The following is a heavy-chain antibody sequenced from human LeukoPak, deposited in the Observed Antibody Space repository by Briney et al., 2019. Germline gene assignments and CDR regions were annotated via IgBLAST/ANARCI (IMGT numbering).Heavy chain of an antibody. Sequence: PSQTLSLTCTVSGDSVSSGFDYWSWIRQPAGKGLEWIGRIYTSGTTNYNPSLKSRVTISVDTSKNQFSLKLNSVTAADTAVYYCAADFSHWGQGTLVTVSS. CDR3: AADFSH. V-gene: IGHV4-61*02. J-gene: IGHJ4*02. CDR1: GDSVSSGFDY. CDR2: IYTSGTT.